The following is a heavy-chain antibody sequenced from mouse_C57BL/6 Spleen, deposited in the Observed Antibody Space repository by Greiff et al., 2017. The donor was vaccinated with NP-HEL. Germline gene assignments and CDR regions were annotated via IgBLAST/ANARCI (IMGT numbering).Heavy chain of an antibody. CDR3: ARWLLGGYYAMDY. D-gene: IGHD2-3*01. J-gene: IGHJ4*01. CDR2: INPGSGGT. Sequence: QVQLQQPGTELVKPGASVKLSCKASGYTFTSYWMHWVKQRPGQGLEWIGVINPGSGGTNYNEKFKGKATLTADKSSSTAYMQLSSLTSEDSAVYFCARWLLGGYYAMDYWGQGTSVTVSS. CDR1: GYTFTSYW. V-gene: IGHV1-53*01.